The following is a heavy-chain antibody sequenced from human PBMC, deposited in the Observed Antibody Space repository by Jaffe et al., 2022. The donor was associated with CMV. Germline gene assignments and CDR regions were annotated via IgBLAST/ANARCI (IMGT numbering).Heavy chain of an antibody. Sequence: EVQLVDSGGGLVKPGRSLRLSCTASGFTFGDYAMSWFRQAPGKGLEWVGFIRSKAYGETTEYAASVKGRFTISRDDSRSIAYLQMNSLKTEDTAVYYCTRDFSSRIATFEYWGQGTLVTVSS. D-gene: IGHD2-21*01. CDR1: GFTFGDYA. CDR2: IRSKAYGETT. V-gene: IGHV3-49*05. CDR3: TRDFSSRIATFEY. J-gene: IGHJ4*02.